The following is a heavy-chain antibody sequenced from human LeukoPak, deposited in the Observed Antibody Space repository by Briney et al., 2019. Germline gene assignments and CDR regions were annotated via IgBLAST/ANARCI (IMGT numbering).Heavy chain of an antibody. CDR3: AKRERGSYSLDY. Sequence: PGGSLRLSCAASGFTFSSYAMSWVRQAPGNGLEWVSAISGSGGSTYYADSVKGRFTISRDNSKNTLYLQMNSLRAEDTAVYYCAKRERGSYSLDYWGQGTLVTVSS. V-gene: IGHV3-23*01. D-gene: IGHD1-26*01. CDR2: ISGSGGST. J-gene: IGHJ4*02. CDR1: GFTFSSYA.